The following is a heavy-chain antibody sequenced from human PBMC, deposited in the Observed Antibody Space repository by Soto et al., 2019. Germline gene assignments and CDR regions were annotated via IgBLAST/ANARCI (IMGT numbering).Heavy chain of an antibody. V-gene: IGHV3-33*01. D-gene: IGHD2-15*01. CDR3: ASEYCSGGSCYYYGMDV. Sequence: QVQLVESGGGVVQPGRSLRLSCAASGFTFSSYGMHWVRQAPGKGLEWVAVIWYDGSNKYYADSVKGRFTISRDNSKNXXYLQMNSLRAEGTAVYYCASEYCSGGSCYYYGMDVWGQGTTVTVSS. CDR2: IWYDGSNK. J-gene: IGHJ6*02. CDR1: GFTFSSYG.